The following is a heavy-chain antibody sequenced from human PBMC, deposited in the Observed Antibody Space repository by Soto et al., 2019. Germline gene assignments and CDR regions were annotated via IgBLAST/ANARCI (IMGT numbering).Heavy chain of an antibody. V-gene: IGHV3-7*01. CDR1: GFTFSTYW. Sequence: EVQLVESGGGLVQPGGSLRLSCAASGFTFSTYWMTWVRQAPGKGLEWVANIKQDGSQKYYVDSVRGRFTISRDNAKNSLYLQMNSLRAEDTAVYYCARVWKQQPTFDYWGPGTLVTVSS. CDR3: ARVWKQQPTFDY. J-gene: IGHJ4*02. D-gene: IGHD5-18*01. CDR2: IKQDGSQK.